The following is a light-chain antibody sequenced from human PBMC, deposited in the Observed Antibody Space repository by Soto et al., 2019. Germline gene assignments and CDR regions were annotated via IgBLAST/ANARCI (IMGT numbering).Light chain of an antibody. Sequence: DIPMTQSPSPMSASVGDRVTITCRASQGISKYLAWFQQRPGKVPRRLVYAASSLQSGVPSRFSGSGSGTEFTLTISSLQPEDFGTYYCLQHTSYPWTFGQGTKVEI. J-gene: IGKJ1*01. CDR2: AAS. CDR1: QGISKY. V-gene: IGKV1-17*03. CDR3: LQHTSYPWT.